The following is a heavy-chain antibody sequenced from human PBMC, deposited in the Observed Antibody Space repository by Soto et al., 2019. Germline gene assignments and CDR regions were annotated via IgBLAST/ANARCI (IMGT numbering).Heavy chain of an antibody. CDR3: ARDRGLLVRGVIDHRDYYGMDV. V-gene: IGHV4-30-4*01. CDR1: GGSISSGDYY. D-gene: IGHD3-10*01. Sequence: SETLSLTCTVSGGSISSGDYYWSWIRQPPGKGLEWIGYIYYSGSTYYNPSLKSRVTISVDTSKNQFSLKLSSVTAADTAVYYCARDRGLLVRGVIDHRDYYGMDVWGQGTTVPVS. J-gene: IGHJ6*02. CDR2: IYYSGST.